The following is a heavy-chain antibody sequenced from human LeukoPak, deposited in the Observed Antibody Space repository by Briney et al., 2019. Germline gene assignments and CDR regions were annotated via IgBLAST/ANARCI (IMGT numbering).Heavy chain of an antibody. J-gene: IGHJ4*02. D-gene: IGHD3-10*01. Sequence: GGSLRLSCAASGFTFDSYSMYWVRQAPGKGLEWVSSISRSSSYIYYTDSVKGRFTISRDNGKRSLYLQMNSLRAEDTAVYYCTRDTFGGDDFWGQGTLVTVSS. CDR2: ISRSSSYI. CDR3: TRDTFGGDDF. V-gene: IGHV3-21*01. CDR1: GFTFDSYS.